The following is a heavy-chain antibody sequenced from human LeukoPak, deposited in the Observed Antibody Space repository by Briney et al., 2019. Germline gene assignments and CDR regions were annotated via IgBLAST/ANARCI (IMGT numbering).Heavy chain of an antibody. CDR2: ISAYNGNT. Sequence: ASVKVSCKASGYTFTSYGISWVRQAPGQGLEWMGWISAYNGNTNYAQKLQGRVTMTTDTSTSTAYMELRSLRSDDTAVYYCARAVGVVVTAIDYFDYWGQGTLVTVSS. CDR3: ARAVGVVVTAIDYFDY. D-gene: IGHD2-21*02. J-gene: IGHJ4*02. V-gene: IGHV1-18*01. CDR1: GYTFTSYG.